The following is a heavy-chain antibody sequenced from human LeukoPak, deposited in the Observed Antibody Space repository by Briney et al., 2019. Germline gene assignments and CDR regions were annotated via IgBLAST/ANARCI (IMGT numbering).Heavy chain of an antibody. CDR1: GGSLSSLY. CDR3: ARHRAYSSSSPFDY. V-gene: IGHV4-59*08. CDR2: IYNTGNT. D-gene: IGHD6-6*01. J-gene: IGHJ4*02. Sequence: SETLSLTCPVSGGSLSSLYWSWVRQPPGKGLEWIGYIYNTGNTNYHPSLKRRVTMFVDMSKNQFSLRLSSVTAADTAVYYCARHRAYSSSSPFDYWGQGTLVTVSS.